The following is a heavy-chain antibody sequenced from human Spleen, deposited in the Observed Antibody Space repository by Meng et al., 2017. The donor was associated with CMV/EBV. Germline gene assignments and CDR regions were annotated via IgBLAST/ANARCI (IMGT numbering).Heavy chain of an antibody. CDR1: GYTFTGYY. CDR3: ARDPFPRGYDYYFDY. Sequence: ASVKVSCKASGYTFTGYYMHWVRQAPGQGLEWMGWINPNSGGTNYAQKFQGRATMTRDTSISTAYMELSSLRSEDTAVYYCARDPFPRGYDYYFDYWGQGTLVTVSS. CDR2: INPNSGGT. V-gene: IGHV1-2*02. J-gene: IGHJ4*02. D-gene: IGHD5-12*01.